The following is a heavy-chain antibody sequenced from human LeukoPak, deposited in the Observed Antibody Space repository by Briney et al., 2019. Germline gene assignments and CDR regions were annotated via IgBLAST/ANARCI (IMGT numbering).Heavy chain of an antibody. CDR3: ARLSGAPVRHPIYHFDY. CDR1: GYSISSGYY. V-gene: IGHV4-38-2*01. CDR2: IYHSGST. D-gene: IGHD2-2*02. Sequence: SETLSLTWAVSGYSISSGYYWGWIRQPPGKGLEWIGNIYHSGSTYKNPSLKSRVTISLDTSKNQFSLKLSSVTAADTAMYYCARLSGAPVRHPIYHFDYWGQGTLVTVSS. J-gene: IGHJ4*02.